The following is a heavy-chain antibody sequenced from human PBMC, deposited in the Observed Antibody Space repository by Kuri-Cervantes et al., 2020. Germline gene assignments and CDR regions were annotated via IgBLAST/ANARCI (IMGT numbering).Heavy chain of an antibody. J-gene: IGHJ1*01. D-gene: IGHD3-9*01. CDR1: GYTFTGHY. CDR2: FDPEDGET. CDR3: ATGVDDILTGPPPGFQH. Sequence: ASVKVSCKASGYTFTGHYMHWVRQAPGKGLEWMGGFDPEDGETIYAQKFQGRVTMTEDTSTDTAYMELSSLRSEDTAVYYCATGVDDILTGPPPGFQHWGQGTLVTVSS. V-gene: IGHV1-24*01.